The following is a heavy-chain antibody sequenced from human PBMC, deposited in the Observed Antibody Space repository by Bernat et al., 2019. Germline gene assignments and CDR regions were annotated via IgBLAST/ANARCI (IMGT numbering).Heavy chain of an antibody. CDR3: ARRITTFGVVNRADV. CDR2: IRSDSYAATT. D-gene: IGHD3-3*01. J-gene: IGHJ6*02. V-gene: IGHV3-49*03. Sequence: VESGGGLVQAGRSLRLSCTASDFTFGDYAMGWFRQAPAKGLEWVGFIRSDSYAATTEYAASVRGRFSISKDESRTIAHLQMDGLKTEDTAVYYGARRITTFGVVNRADVWGQGSTVTVSS. CDR1: DFTFGDYA.